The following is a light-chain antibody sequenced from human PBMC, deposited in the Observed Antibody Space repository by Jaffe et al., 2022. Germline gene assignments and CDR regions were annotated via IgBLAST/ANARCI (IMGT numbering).Light chain of an antibody. CDR3: QQSKTVPYT. CDR1: QDIGTY. Sequence: DIQMTQSPSSLSASVGDRVTISCRASQDIGTYFNWYQQQPGKAPEVLIYAASSLHSGVPSRFIGRGSGTDFTLTISSLQPEDFAVYYCQQSKTVPYTFGQGTKLELK. CDR2: AAS. J-gene: IGKJ2*01. V-gene: IGKV1-39*01.